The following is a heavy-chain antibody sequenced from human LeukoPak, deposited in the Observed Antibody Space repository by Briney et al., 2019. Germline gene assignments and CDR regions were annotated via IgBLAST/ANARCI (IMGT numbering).Heavy chain of an antibody. CDR1: GASISSHY. CDR3: ARGRYDGSGYFCFDF. V-gene: IGHV4-4*07. Sequence: PSETLSLTCSVSGASISSHYWSWIRQPAGEGLEWVGRIYTSGSTNYNPSLESRVTISLDTPKNQFSLNLGSVTAADTAVYYCARGRYDGSGYFCFDFWGQGTLVTVSS. J-gene: IGHJ4*02. D-gene: IGHD3-22*01. CDR2: IYTSGST.